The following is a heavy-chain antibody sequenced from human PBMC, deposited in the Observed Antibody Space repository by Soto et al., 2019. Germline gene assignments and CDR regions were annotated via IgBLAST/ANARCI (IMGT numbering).Heavy chain of an antibody. CDR2: IIPILGIA. J-gene: IGHJ4*02. D-gene: IGHD5-12*01. CDR1: GGTFSSYT. Sequence: QVQLVQSGAEVKKPGSSVKVSCKASGGTFSSYTISWVRQAPGQGLEWMGRIIPILGIANYAQKFQGRVTITADKSTSTTYMEMSSMRSEDTAVYYCAREWYNGYDLGNYYFAYWGQGTLVTVSS. V-gene: IGHV1-69*08. CDR3: AREWYNGYDLGNYYFAY.